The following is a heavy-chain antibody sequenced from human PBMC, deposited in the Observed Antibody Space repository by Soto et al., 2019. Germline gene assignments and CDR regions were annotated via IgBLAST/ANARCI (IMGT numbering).Heavy chain of an antibody. J-gene: IGHJ3*02. CDR3: AIAAAAGNYAFDI. V-gene: IGHV1-46*01. D-gene: IGHD6-13*01. CDR2: INPSGGST. CDR1: GYTFTSYY. Sequence: XXVKVSCKASGYTFTSYYMHWVRHAPGQGLEWMGIINPSGGSTSYAQKFQGRVTMTRDTSTSTVYMELSSLRSEDAAVYYCAIAAAAGNYAFDIWGQGTMVTVSS.